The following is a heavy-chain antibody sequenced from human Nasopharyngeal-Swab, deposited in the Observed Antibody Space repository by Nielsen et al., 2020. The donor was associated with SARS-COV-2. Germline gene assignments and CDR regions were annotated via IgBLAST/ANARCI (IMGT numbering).Heavy chain of an antibody. J-gene: IGHJ6*02. Sequence: GGSLRLSCAASGFTFSSYGMHWVRQAPGKGLEWVAVISYDGSNKYYADSVKGRFTISRDNSKNTLYLQMNSLRAEDTAVYYCARDQSYYDFWSEQDHYYYYGMDVWGQGTTVTVSS. CDR2: ISYDGSNK. CDR1: GFTFSSYG. D-gene: IGHD3-3*01. CDR3: ARDQSYYDFWSEQDHYYYYGMDV. V-gene: IGHV3-30*03.